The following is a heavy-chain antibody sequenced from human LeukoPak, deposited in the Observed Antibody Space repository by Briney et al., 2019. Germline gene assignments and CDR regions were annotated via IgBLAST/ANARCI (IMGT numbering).Heavy chain of an antibody. V-gene: IGHV1-18*01. CDR2: ISAYNGNT. J-gene: IGHJ3*02. CDR3: ARGITLYCSSTSCSDAFDI. Sequence: GASVKVSCKASGYTFTSYGISWVRQAPGQGLEWMGWISAYNGNTNYAQKLQGRVTMTTDTSTSTAYMELRSLRSDDTAVYYCARGITLYCSSTSCSDAFDIWGQGTMVTVSS. CDR1: GYTFTSYG. D-gene: IGHD2-2*01.